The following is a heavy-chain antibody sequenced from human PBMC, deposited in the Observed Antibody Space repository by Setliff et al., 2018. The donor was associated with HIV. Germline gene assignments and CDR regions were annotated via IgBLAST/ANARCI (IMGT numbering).Heavy chain of an antibody. D-gene: IGHD3-3*01. CDR3: AKIPKFYEFLSGNNYFDY. Sequence: GGSLRLSCVASGLPFYNYWMTWLRRAPGRGLEWVANIKQDGSDMHYIESVRGRISVSRDNAKNSLYLEMISLRAEDTAVYYCAKIPKFYEFLSGNNYFDYWGRGILVTVSS. J-gene: IGHJ4*02. V-gene: IGHV3-7*03. CDR1: GLPFYNYW. CDR2: IKQDGSDM.